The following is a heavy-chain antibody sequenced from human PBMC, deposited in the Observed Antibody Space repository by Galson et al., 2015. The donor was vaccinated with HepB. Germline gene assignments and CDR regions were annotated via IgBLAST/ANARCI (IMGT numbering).Heavy chain of an antibody. D-gene: IGHD3-10*01. CDR2: IIPIFGTA. Sequence: SVKVSCKASGGTFSSYAISWVRQAPGQGLEWMGGIIPIFGTANYAQKFQGRVTITADESTSTAYMELSSLRSEDTAVYYCAGVRGVATVNYYYYGMDVWGQGTTVTVSS. V-gene: IGHV1-69*13. CDR1: GGTFSSYA. J-gene: IGHJ6*02. CDR3: AGVRGVATVNYYYYGMDV.